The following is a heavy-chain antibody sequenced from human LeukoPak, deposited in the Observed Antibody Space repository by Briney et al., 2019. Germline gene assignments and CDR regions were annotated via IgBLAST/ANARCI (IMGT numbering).Heavy chain of an antibody. V-gene: IGHV4-30-4*01. CDR1: GGSISSGDYY. CDR3: ARDSRDGYNYIDY. J-gene: IGHJ4*02. CDR2: IYYSGST. D-gene: IGHD5-24*01. Sequence: SQTLSLTCTLSGGSISSGDYYWSWIRQPPGKGLEWIGYIYYSGSTYYNPSLKSRITISVDTSKNQFSLRLSSVTAADTAVYYCARDSRDGYNYIDYWGQGTLVTVSS.